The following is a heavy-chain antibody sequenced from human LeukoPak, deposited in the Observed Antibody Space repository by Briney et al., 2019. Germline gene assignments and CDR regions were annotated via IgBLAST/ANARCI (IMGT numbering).Heavy chain of an antibody. CDR1: GFTFSSYS. D-gene: IGHD5-24*01. V-gene: IGHV3-21*01. CDR3: ARDQDGYNPDY. J-gene: IGHJ4*02. Sequence: GGSLRLSCAASGFTFSSYSMNWVRQASGKGLEWVSSISSSSSYIYYADSAKGRFTISRDNAKNSLYLQMNSLRAEDTAVYYCARDQDGYNPDYWGQGTLVTVSS. CDR2: ISSSSSYI.